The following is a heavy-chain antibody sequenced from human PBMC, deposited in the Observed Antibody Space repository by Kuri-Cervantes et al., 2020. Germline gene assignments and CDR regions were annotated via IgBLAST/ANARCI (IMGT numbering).Heavy chain of an antibody. J-gene: IGHJ3*02. CDR1: GFIFSSYA. D-gene: IGHD3-16*01. CDR3: ARDMTI. V-gene: IGHV3-23*01. Sequence: GGSLRLSCAASGFIFSSYAMSWVRQAPGKGLEWVSAISGSGDSTYYADSVKDRFTIFRDNSKNSLYLQMNSLRAEDTAVYYCARDMTIWGQGTMVTVSS. CDR2: ISGSGDST.